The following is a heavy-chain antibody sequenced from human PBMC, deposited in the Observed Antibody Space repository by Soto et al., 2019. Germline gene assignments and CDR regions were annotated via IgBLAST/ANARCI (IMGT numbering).Heavy chain of an antibody. V-gene: IGHV4-38-2*01. CDR1: GYSISSGYY. CDR3: ARVITICGVVIISWFDP. J-gene: IGHJ5*02. Sequence: SETLSLTCAVSGYSISSGYYWGWIRQPPGKGLEWIGSIYHSGSTYYNPSLKSRVTISVDTSKNQFSLKLSSVTAADTAVYYCARVITICGVVIISWFDPWGQGTLVTVSS. CDR2: IYHSGST. D-gene: IGHD3-3*01.